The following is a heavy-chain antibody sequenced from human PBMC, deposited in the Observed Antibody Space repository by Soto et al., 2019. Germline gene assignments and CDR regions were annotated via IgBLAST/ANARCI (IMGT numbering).Heavy chain of an antibody. J-gene: IGHJ2*01. D-gene: IGHD3-3*01. V-gene: IGHV1-3*01. CDR1: GYSFTEYA. Sequence: QVELVQSGTEVKKPGASVKLPCKASGYSFTEYAIHWLRQAPGHRLEWMGWINAGNGETKYSQKFQGRVTMTRDTAANTAYMGLTNLTSEYTALYFCARSVTIFGVVSDTPFDLWGRGSLVSVSS. CDR2: INAGNGET. CDR3: ARSVTIFGVVSDTPFDL.